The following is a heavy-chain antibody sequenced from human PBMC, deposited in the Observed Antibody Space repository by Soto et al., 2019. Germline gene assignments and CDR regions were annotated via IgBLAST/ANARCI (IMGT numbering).Heavy chain of an antibody. Sequence: GGALGLSCAASGFTFSTYAMSWVRQAPGKGLEWISLINSNGRTYYADSVTGRFTISRDNSRNTVSLQMNSLRAEDTAAYYCATWSRAGIYYCDYRGQGALVPTSP. D-gene: IGHD6-13*01. CDR2: INSNGRT. CDR3: ATWSRAGIYYCDY. V-gene: IGHV3-23*01. CDR1: GFTFSTYA. J-gene: IGHJ4*02.